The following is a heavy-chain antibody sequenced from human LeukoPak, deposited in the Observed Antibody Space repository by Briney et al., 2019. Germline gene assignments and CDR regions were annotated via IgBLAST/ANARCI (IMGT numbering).Heavy chain of an antibody. CDR1: GGTFSSYA. J-gene: IGHJ4*02. D-gene: IGHD3-16*01. V-gene: IGHV1-69*05. Sequence: ASVKVSCKASGGTFSSYAISWVRQAPGQGLEWMGGIIPIFGTANYAPKLQGRVTMTRDTSTNTVYMELSSLRSEDTAVYYCARAPANYGIDDYWGQGTLVAVSS. CDR2: IIPIFGTA. CDR3: ARAPANYGIDDY.